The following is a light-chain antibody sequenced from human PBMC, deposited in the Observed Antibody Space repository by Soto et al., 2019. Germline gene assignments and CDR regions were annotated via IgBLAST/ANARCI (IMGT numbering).Light chain of an antibody. J-gene: IGKJ1*01. CDR3: QQYNSYPWT. CDR2: KAS. CDR1: QSISSW. V-gene: IGKV1-5*03. Sequence: DVHMTLSPSTLSASVGYRVTITCRASQSISSWLAWYQQKPGKAPKLLIYKASSLESGVPSRFSGSGYGTEFNLTISSLQTDDFATYYCQQYNSYPWTFGQGTKVDIK.